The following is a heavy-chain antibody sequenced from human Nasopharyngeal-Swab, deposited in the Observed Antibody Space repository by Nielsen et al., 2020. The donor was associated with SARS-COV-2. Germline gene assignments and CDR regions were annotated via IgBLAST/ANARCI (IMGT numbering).Heavy chain of an antibody. Sequence: SVKVSCKAPGGTFSSYAISWLRQAPGQGLEWMGGIIPIFGTANYAQKFQGRVTITADEFTSTAYMELSSLRSEDTAVYYCASRGQLTGAEYFQHWGQGTLVTVSS. CDR3: ASRGQLTGAEYFQH. CDR2: IIPIFGTA. J-gene: IGHJ1*01. CDR1: GGTFSSYA. V-gene: IGHV1-69*13. D-gene: IGHD6-13*01.